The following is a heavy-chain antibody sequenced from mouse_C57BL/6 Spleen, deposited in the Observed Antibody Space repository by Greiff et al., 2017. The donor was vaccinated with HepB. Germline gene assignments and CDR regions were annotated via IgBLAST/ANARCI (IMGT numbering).Heavy chain of an antibody. V-gene: IGHV1-52*01. CDR1: GYTFTSYW. CDR2: IDPSDSET. D-gene: IGHD2-4*01. J-gene: IGHJ2*01. Sequence: VQLQQPGAELVRPGSSVKLSCKASGYTFTSYWMHWVKQRPIQGLEWIGNIDPSDSETHYNQKFKDKATLTVDKSSSTAYMQLSSLTSEDSAVYYCARASLYYDYDEDYFDYWGQGTTLTVSS. CDR3: ARASLYYDYDEDYFDY.